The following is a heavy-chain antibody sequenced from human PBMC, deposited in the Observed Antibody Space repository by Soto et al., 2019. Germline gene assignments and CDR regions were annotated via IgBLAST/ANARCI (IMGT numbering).Heavy chain of an antibody. CDR2: ISAYNANA. J-gene: IGHJ4*02. V-gene: IGHV1-18*01. Sequence: QIQLLQSGAEVKKPGASVKVTCKASGYTFRNFGISWVRQAPGQGLEWMGWISAYNANANYAQKFQGRLTMTADTSTSTAYMELRSLRSDDTAVYYCARENSYFDYWGQRTLVTVSS. CDR1: GYTFRNFG. CDR3: ARENSYFDY.